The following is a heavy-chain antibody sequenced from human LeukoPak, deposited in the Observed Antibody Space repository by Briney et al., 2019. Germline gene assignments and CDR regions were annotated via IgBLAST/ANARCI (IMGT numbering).Heavy chain of an antibody. D-gene: IGHD4-17*01. V-gene: IGHV3-21*01. J-gene: IGHJ4*02. CDR1: RFTFSTYT. CDR2: ISSSSSYI. CDR3: ARDRTTVTTFDY. Sequence: GGSLRLSCAASRFTFSTYTMNWVRQAPGKGLEWVSSISSSSSYIYYADSVKGRFTISRDNAKNSLYLQMNTLRAEDTPVYYCARDRTTVTTFDYWGQGTLVTASS.